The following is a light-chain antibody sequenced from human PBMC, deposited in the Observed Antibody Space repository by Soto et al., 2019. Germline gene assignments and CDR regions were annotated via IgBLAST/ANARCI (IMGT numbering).Light chain of an antibody. CDR3: MQALQTSLT. V-gene: IGKV4-1*01. J-gene: IGKJ4*01. CDR1: QRLFFSSNNKDY. CDR2: WAS. Sequence: DIVLTQSPDSLAVSVGERATINGKSNQRLFFSSNNKDYLAWYQQKTGQPPKLLIYWASSRQPGAPDRFSGSGSGTDFTLKISRVEAEDVGVYYCMQALQTSLTFGGGTKVDIK.